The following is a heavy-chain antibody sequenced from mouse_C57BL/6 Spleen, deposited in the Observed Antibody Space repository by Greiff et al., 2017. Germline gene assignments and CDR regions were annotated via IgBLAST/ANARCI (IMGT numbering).Heavy chain of an antibody. CDR3: ARDYYGPFAY. CDR1: GFNFSDYG. CDR2: ISSGGSTI. J-gene: IGHJ3*01. V-gene: IGHV5-17*01. Sequence: EVQLVESGGGLVKPGGSLKLSCAASGFNFSDYGMHWVRQAPEKGLEWVAYISSGGSTIDYADTVKGRFTISRDKAKNTLFLQMTSLRSEDTAMYYCARDYYGPFAYWGQGTLVTVSA. D-gene: IGHD1-1*01.